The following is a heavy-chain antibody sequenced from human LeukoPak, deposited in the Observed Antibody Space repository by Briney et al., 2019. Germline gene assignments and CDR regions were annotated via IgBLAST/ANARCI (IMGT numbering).Heavy chain of an antibody. CDR3: ARNASDSGTSYFGY. J-gene: IGHJ4*02. Sequence: SETLSLTCTASGGSISSSTYYWGWIRQPPGKGLEWIGSIYYSGSTSYNPSLKSRVTISVDTSKNQFSLKLDPVTAADTAVYYCARNASDSGTSYFGYWGQGTLVTVSS. V-gene: IGHV4-39*01. CDR2: IYYSGST. CDR1: GGSISSSTYY. D-gene: IGHD1-26*01.